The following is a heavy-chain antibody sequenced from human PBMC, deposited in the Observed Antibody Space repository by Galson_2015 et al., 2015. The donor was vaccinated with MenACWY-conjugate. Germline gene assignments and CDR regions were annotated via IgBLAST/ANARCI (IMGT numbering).Heavy chain of an antibody. CDR2: IKQDGSET. J-gene: IGHJ6*02. Sequence: SLRLSCAASGFTFSRYWMSWVRQIPGKGLEWVANIKQDGSETHYVGSVRGRFTISRDNAKNSVYLQMNNLRAEDTAAYYCAKDALSDTTGRTWSYYGMDVWGQGTTVTVSS. CDR1: GFTFSRYW. CDR3: AKDALSDTTGRTWSYYGMDV. D-gene: IGHD1-1*01. V-gene: IGHV3-7*03.